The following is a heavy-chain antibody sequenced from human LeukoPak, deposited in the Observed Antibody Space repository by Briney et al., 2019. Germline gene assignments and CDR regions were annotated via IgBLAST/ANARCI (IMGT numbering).Heavy chain of an antibody. D-gene: IGHD6-13*01. CDR3: ARNRAAADLDY. V-gene: IGHV3-33*01. CDR2: IWYDGSNK. Sequence: GGSLRLSCAASGFTFSSYGMHWVRQAPGKGLEWVAVIWYDGSNKFYADSVKGRFTISRDNSKNTLYLQMNSLRAEDTAVYYCARNRAAADLDYWGQGTLVTVSS. CDR1: GFTFSSYG. J-gene: IGHJ4*02.